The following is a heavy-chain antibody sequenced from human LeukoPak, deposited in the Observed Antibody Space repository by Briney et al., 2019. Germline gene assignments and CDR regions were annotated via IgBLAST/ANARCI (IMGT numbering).Heavy chain of an antibody. Sequence: GGSLRLSCAASGFTFSSYAMHCVRQAPGKGLEWVAVISYDGSNKYYADSVKGRFTISRDNSKNTLYLQMNSLRAEDTAVYYCARDGSRNKRDDAFDIWGQGTMVTVSS. D-gene: IGHD1-26*01. V-gene: IGHV3-30-3*01. J-gene: IGHJ3*02. CDR3: ARDGSRNKRDDAFDI. CDR1: GFTFSSYA. CDR2: ISYDGSNK.